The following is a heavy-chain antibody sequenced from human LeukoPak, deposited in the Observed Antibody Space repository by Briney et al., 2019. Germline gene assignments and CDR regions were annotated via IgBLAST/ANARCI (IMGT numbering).Heavy chain of an antibody. J-gene: IGHJ6*03. CDR1: GYTFTSYY. CDR3: ARDHGATSYYYYYYMDV. V-gene: IGHV1-46*01. D-gene: IGHD1-26*01. Sequence: ASVKVSCKASGYTFTSYYMHWVRQAPGQGLEWMGIINPSGGSTSYAQKFQGRVTMTRDMSTSTVYMELSSLRSEDTAAYYCARDHGATSYYYYYYMDVWGKGTTVTVSS. CDR2: INPSGGST.